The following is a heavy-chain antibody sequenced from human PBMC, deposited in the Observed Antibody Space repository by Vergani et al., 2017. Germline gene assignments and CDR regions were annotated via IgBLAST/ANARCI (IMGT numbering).Heavy chain of an antibody. V-gene: IGHV1-46*01. CDR3: ARDMGYCTNGVCFYFDY. D-gene: IGHD2-8*01. CDR2: INPSGGST. J-gene: IGHJ4*02. Sequence: QVQLVQSGAEVKKPGASVKVSCKASGYTFTSYYMHWVRQAPGQGLEWMGIINPSGGSTSYAQKFQGRVTMTRDTSTSTVYMELISLRSEDTAVYYCARDMGYCTNGVCFYFDYWGQGTLVTVSS. CDR1: GYTFTSYY.